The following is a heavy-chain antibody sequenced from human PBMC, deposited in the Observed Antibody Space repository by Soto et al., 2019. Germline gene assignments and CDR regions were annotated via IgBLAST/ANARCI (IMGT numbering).Heavy chain of an antibody. D-gene: IGHD2-2*03. V-gene: IGHV3-23*01. CDR1: GFTFSDFA. J-gene: IGHJ4*02. Sequence: EVQVLESGGGLVQPGGSLRLSCAATGFTFSDFAMSWVRQAPGKGLEWVSRIYGGGNGPHYADSVKGRGTISRDNSKNTFYLPMNSLRAEDTAVYYCAKMEGMDPWAYSFDYWGQGTLVTGSS. CDR2: IYGGGNGP. CDR3: AKMEGMDPWAYSFDY.